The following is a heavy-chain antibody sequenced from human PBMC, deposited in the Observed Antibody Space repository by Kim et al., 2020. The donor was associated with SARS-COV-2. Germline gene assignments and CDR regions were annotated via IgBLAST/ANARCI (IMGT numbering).Heavy chain of an antibody. CDR3: ARKSVRGGGWHNWFDP. D-gene: IGHD6-19*01. Sequence: KFQGRVTMTRDTSTSTVYMELSSLRAADTAVYYCARKSVRGGGWHNWFDPWGQGTLVTVSS. V-gene: IGHV1-46*01. J-gene: IGHJ5*02.